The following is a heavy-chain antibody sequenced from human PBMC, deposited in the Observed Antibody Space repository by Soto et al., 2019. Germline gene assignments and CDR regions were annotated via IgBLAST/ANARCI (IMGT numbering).Heavy chain of an antibody. Sequence: LLLSCAASGFNFSDHYMNWIRQAPGKGLEWVAVISYINSISTAIYYADSVKGRFTISRDNAKNSLYLQMNSLRAEDTAVYYCARAADYFDSSGHFDSWGQGSLVTVSS. D-gene: IGHD3-22*01. CDR1: GFNFSDHY. J-gene: IGHJ4*02. V-gene: IGHV3-11*04. CDR2: INSISTAI. CDR3: ARAADYFDSSGHFDS.